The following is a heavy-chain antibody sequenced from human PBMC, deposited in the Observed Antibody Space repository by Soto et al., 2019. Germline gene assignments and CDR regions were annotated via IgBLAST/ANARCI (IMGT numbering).Heavy chain of an antibody. Sequence: EVQLVESGGGLVKPGGSLRLSCAASGFTFSSYSMNWVRQAPGKGLEWVSSISSSSSYIYYADSVKGRFTISRDNAKNSLYLQMNSLRAEDTAVYYCARDAVSREYDFWSGPPTDVWGKGTTVTVSS. CDR2: ISSSSSYI. CDR1: GFTFSSYS. CDR3: ARDAVSREYDFWSGPPTDV. V-gene: IGHV3-21*01. J-gene: IGHJ6*04. D-gene: IGHD3-3*01.